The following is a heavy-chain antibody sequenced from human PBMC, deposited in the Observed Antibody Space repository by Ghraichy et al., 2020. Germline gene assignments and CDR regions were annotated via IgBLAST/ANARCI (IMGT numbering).Heavy chain of an antibody. Sequence: WGSLRLSCAASGFTFSSYAMSWVRQAPGKGLEWVSTISGSGGSTYYADSVKGRFTISRDNSKNTLYLQMNSLRAEDTAVYYCAKVYSSSMPRYFHHWGQGTLVTVSS. CDR2: ISGSGGST. CDR1: GFTFSSYA. CDR3: AKVYSSSMPRYFHH. V-gene: IGHV3-23*01. J-gene: IGHJ1*01. D-gene: IGHD6-13*01.